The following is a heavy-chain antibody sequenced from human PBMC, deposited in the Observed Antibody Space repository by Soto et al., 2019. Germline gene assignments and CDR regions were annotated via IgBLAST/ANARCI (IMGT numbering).Heavy chain of an antibody. V-gene: IGHV3-30-3*01. J-gene: IGHJ4*02. D-gene: IGHD3-22*01. Sequence: QVQQVDSGGGVVQPGRSLRLSCAASGFTFSSYAMHWVRQAPGKGLEWVAVISYDGSNKYYADSVKGRFTISRDNSKNTLYLQMNSLRAEDTAVYYCATVDSSGTGYWGQGTLVTVSS. CDR2: ISYDGSNK. CDR1: GFTFSSYA. CDR3: ATVDSSGTGY.